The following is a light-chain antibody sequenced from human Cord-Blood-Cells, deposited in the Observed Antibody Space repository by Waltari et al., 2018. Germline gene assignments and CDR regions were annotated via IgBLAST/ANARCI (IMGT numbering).Light chain of an antibody. V-gene: IGKV3-20*01. CDR3: QQYGSSPYT. CDR2: GAS. CDR1: QIVRNSY. J-gene: IGKJ2*01. Sequence: DIVLTQSPGTLCLSPGERGTLSCRARQIVRNSYLAGYQQKPGQAPRLLIYGASSRATGIPDGFIGSGSGTDFTLTISRREPEDFAVYYCQQYGSSPYTFGQGTKLEIK.